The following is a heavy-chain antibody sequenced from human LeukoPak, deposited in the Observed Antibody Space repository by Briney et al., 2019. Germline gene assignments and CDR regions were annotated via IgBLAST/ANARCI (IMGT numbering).Heavy chain of an antibody. V-gene: IGHV4-34*01. CDR3: ARPRRHDLWSGYSD. D-gene: IGHD3-3*01. Sequence: PSETLSLTCAVYNGSFSNFYWSWIRQAPGKGLEWIGEINHGGDTNYNPSLKSRVTISVDTSKNQFFLKLTSMTAADTAVYYCARPRRHDLWSGYSDWGHGTLVTVSS. CDR1: NGSFSNFY. CDR2: INHGGDT. J-gene: IGHJ4*01.